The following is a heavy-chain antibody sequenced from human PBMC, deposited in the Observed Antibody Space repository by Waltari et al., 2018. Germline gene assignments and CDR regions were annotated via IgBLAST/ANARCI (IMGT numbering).Heavy chain of an antibody. CDR3: ARALYRIVVVPAALDY. CDR1: GFTFSRYE. CDR2: ISSSGSTI. Sequence: EVQLVESGGGLVQPGGSLRLSCSASGFTFSRYEMNWVRQAPGKGLEWVSYISSSGSTIYYADSVKGRFTISRDNAKNSLYLQMNSLRAEDTAVYYCARALYRIVVVPAALDYWGQGTLVTVSS. V-gene: IGHV3-48*03. J-gene: IGHJ4*02. D-gene: IGHD2-2*01.